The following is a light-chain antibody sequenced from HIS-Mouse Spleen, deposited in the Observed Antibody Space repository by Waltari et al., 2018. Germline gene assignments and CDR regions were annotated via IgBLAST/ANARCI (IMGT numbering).Light chain of an antibody. CDR1: ALPKKY. Sequence: SYELTQPPSVSVSPGQTARITCSGDALPKKYAYWYQQKSGQAPVLVIYEDSKRPSGIPARFSGSSSGTMATLTISGAQVEDEADYYCYSTDSSGNHRVFGGWTKLTVL. V-gene: IGLV3-10*01. CDR3: YSTDSSGNHRV. J-gene: IGLJ2*01. CDR2: EDS.